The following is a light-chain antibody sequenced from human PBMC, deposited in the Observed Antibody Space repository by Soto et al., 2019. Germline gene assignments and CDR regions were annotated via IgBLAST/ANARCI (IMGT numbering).Light chain of an antibody. CDR1: QRVLYSSNNKNY. CDR3: QQYYRPWT. V-gene: IGKV4-1*01. J-gene: IGKJ1*01. Sequence: DIVMTQSPDSLAVSLGERATINCKSSQRVLYSSNNKNYLAWYQQKQGQPPKLLIYWASTRESGVPDRFSGSGSGTDFTLTISSLQAEDVAVYYCQQYYRPWTFGQGTKVEIK. CDR2: WAS.